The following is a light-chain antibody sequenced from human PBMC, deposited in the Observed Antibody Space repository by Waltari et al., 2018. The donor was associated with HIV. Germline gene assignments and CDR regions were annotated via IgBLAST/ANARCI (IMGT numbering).Light chain of an antibody. CDR3: QQYNSWPGT. CDR2: DAS. V-gene: IGKV3-15*01. J-gene: IGKJ1*01. Sequence: EIVMTQSPATLSVSPGERATLSCRASQSVSSNLAWYQHKPGQAPRLPIYDASTRATGIPARFSGSGSGTEFTLTISSLQSEDFAVYYCQQYNSWPGTFGQGTKVEIK. CDR1: QSVSSN.